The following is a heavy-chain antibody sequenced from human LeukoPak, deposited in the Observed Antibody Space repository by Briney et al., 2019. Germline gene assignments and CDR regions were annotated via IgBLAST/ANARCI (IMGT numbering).Heavy chain of an antibody. V-gene: IGHV1-2*02. CDR3: ARDDVLLWFGESH. D-gene: IGHD3-10*01. J-gene: IGHJ4*02. Sequence: ASVKVSCKASGYTFNRYYMHWVRQAPGQGLEWMGWIHPNSGCKHYPQKFQGRVTMTRDTSSSTAYMELSRLGSHDTAVYYCARDDVLLWFGESHWGQGTLVTVSS. CDR2: IHPNSGCK. CDR1: GYTFNRYY.